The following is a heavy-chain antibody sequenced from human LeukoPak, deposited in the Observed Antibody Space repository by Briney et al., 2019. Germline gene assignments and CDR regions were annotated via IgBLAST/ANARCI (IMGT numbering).Heavy chain of an antibody. V-gene: IGHV3-23*01. J-gene: IGHJ4*02. CDR3: AKRMIRGVNHDAFDL. CDR1: GFTFSRYA. D-gene: IGHD3-10*01. CDR2: VSGSGGST. Sequence: GGSLRLSCAASGFTFSRYAMSWVRQAPGKGLEWVSAVSGSGGSTYYADSVKGLFTISRDNSKNTLYLQMNSLRAEDTAVYYCAKRMIRGVNHDAFDLWGQGTLVTVSS.